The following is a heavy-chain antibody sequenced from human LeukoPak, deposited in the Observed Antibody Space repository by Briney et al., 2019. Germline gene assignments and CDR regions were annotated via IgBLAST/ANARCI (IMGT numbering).Heavy chain of an antibody. V-gene: IGHV3-48*02. CDR2: ISGGGSTI. CDR1: GFIFSIFD. Sequence: PGGSLRLSCAASGFIFSIFDMNWVRQAPGKGLEWVSFISGGGSTIYYADSVKGRFTISRDNAKNSLYLQMNSLRDDDTAVYYCARKLVGAAGAAFDIWGQGTTVTVSS. J-gene: IGHJ3*02. D-gene: IGHD1-26*01. CDR3: ARKLVGAAGAAFDI.